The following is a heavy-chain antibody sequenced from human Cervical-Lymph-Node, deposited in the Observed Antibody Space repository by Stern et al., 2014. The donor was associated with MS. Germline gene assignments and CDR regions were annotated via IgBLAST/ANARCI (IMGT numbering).Heavy chain of an antibody. D-gene: IGHD6-19*01. Sequence: QITLKESGPALVKPTQTLTLTCTFSGFSLSTSGMRVSWIRQPPERALEWLARIDWDDHKYYTPSLKTRLTISKDSSKNLVVLTMTNMDPVDTATYYCTRIQAGWGAFDIWGQGTMVTVSS. V-gene: IGHV2-70*04. CDR1: GFSLSTSGMR. CDR3: TRIQAGWGAFDI. CDR2: IDWDDHK. J-gene: IGHJ3*02.